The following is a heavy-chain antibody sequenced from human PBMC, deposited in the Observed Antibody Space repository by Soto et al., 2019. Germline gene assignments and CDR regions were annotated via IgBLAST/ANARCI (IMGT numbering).Heavy chain of an antibody. CDR2: VNHGGTS. CDR1: GGSFSGYY. CDR3: TRVTTTPYYFDY. J-gene: IGHJ4*02. D-gene: IGHD1-1*01. Sequence: SETLSLTCAVHGGSFSGYYWDWIRQPPGKGLEWIGEVNHGGTSNYNPSLKSRAIISVDTSKNQFSLKLSSVTAADTAVYYCTRVTTTPYYFDYWGQGTLVTVSS. V-gene: IGHV4-34*01.